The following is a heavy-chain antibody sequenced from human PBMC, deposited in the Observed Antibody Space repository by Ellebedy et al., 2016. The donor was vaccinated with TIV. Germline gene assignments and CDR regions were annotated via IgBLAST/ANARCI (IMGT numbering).Heavy chain of an antibody. D-gene: IGHD6-13*01. Sequence: GESLKISCAASGFTVSSNYMSWVRQAPGKGLEWVSVIYSGGSTYYADSVKGRFTISRDNSKNTLYLQMNGLRAEDTAVYYCARAGSSSWYTAFDIWGQGTMVTVSS. CDR1: GFTVSSNY. V-gene: IGHV3-53*01. CDR3: ARAGSSSWYTAFDI. J-gene: IGHJ3*02. CDR2: IYSGGST.